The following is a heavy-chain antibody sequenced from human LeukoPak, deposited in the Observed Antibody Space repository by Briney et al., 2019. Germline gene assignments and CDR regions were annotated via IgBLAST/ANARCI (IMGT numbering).Heavy chain of an antibody. CDR3: ARVPHGDYVGSYYYYYMDV. J-gene: IGHJ6*03. Sequence: ASVKVSCKASGYTFTSYDINWVRQATGQGLEWMGWMNPNSGNTGYAQKFQGRVTITRNTSISTAYMELSSLRSEDTAVYYCARVPHGDYVGSYYYYYMDVRGKGTTVTVSS. CDR2: MNPNSGNT. CDR1: GYTFTSYD. D-gene: IGHD4-17*01. V-gene: IGHV1-8*03.